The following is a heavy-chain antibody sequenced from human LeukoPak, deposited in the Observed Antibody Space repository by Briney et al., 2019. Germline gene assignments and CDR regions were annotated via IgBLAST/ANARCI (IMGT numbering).Heavy chain of an antibody. Sequence: GGSLRLSCAASGFTFSSYSMNWVRQAPGKGLEWVSYISSSSSTIYYADSVKGRFTISRDNAKNPLYLQMNSLRAEDTAVYYCARYVVVTAMDYWGQGTLVTVSS. D-gene: IGHD2-21*02. J-gene: IGHJ4*02. V-gene: IGHV3-48*04. CDR1: GFTFSSYS. CDR3: ARYVVVTAMDY. CDR2: ISSSSSTI.